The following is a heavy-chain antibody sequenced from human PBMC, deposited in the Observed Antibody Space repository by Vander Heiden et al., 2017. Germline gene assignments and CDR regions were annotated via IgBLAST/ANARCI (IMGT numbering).Heavy chain of an antibody. CDR1: GFPFSSYD. Sequence: VQLLEPVRCLVQPGGSLRLSFAASGFPFSSYDMHWVRQATGKGLEWVSAIGTAGDTYYPGSVKGRFTISRDNAKNSLYLQMNSLRAGDTAVYYCARDPISVGEWFDPWGQGTLVTVSS. CDR2: IGTAGDT. D-gene: IGHD6-19*01. CDR3: ARDPISVGEWFDP. J-gene: IGHJ5*02. V-gene: IGHV3-13*01.